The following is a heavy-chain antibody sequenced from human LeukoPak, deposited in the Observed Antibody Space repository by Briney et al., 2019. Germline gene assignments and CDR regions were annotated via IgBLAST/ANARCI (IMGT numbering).Heavy chain of an antibody. J-gene: IGHJ2*01. CDR1: GFTFNNYI. CDR3: ARGPPWYFDL. CDR2: ISSSSDYI. Sequence: GGSLRLSCAASGFTFNNYIMNWVRQAPGKGLEWVSSISSSSDYIYYADSVKGRFTISRDNAKNTLYLQMNSLTAEDTAVYYCARGPPWYFDLWGRGTLVTVSS. V-gene: IGHV3-21*01. D-gene: IGHD6-25*01.